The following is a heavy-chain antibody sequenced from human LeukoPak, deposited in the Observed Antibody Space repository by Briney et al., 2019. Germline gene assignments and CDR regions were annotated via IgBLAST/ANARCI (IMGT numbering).Heavy chain of an antibody. CDR1: GFTFSSYS. D-gene: IGHD2-21*02. CDR3: ARDGAMGDHWDTQRVPTYYYGMDV. V-gene: IGHV3-21*01. CDR2: ISSSSSYI. Sequence: GGSLRLSCAASGFTFSSYSMNWVRQAPGKGLEWVSSISSSSSYIYYADSVKGRFTISRDNAKNSLYLQMNSLRAEDTAVYYCARDGAMGDHWDTQRVPTYYYGMDVWGQGTTVTVSS. J-gene: IGHJ6*02.